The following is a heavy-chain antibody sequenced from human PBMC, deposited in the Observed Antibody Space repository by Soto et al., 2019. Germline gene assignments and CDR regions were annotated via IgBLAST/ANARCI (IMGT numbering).Heavy chain of an antibody. CDR2: ISPSGRTI. J-gene: IGHJ4*02. V-gene: IGHV3-11*01. CDR3: AKEDSGWYKDY. CDR1: GFTFSDYY. Sequence: QVQLVESGGGLVKPGVSLRLSCAASGFTFSDYYMSWIRQAPGKGLEWISYISPSGRTIYYADSVKGRFTISRDNAKNSLYLQMNSLRAEDTAVYYCAKEDSGWYKDYWGQGTLVTVSS. D-gene: IGHD6-19*01.